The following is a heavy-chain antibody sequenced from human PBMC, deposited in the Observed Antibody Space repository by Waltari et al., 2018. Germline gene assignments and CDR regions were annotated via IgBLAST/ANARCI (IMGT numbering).Heavy chain of an antibody. CDR1: GFTLADYT. Sequence: EVQLVESGGGLVQPGRSLRRSCAASGFTLADYTMHWFRQAPGEGLECVSGITWNSGGIGYADSVKGRFTISRDNAKNSLYLQMDSLRAEDTALYYCAKDIAAAHYYYMDVWGKGTTVTVSS. J-gene: IGHJ6*03. V-gene: IGHV3-9*01. CDR2: ITWNSGGI. CDR3: AKDIAAAHYYYMDV. D-gene: IGHD6-13*01.